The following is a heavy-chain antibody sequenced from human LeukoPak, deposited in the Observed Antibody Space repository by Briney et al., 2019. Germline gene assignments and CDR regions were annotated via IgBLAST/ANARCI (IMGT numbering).Heavy chain of an antibody. V-gene: IGHV4-59*08. CDR2: INYSGST. J-gene: IGHJ4*02. Sequence: SETLSLTCAVSGGSIGSSYYWSWIRQPPGKGLEWIGFINYSGSTNYNPSLKSRVTISVDTSKNQFSLKLSSVTAADTAVYYCATLAAAGTTPSFDYWGQGTLVTVSS. D-gene: IGHD6-13*01. CDR1: GGSIGSSYY. CDR3: ATLAAAGTTPSFDY.